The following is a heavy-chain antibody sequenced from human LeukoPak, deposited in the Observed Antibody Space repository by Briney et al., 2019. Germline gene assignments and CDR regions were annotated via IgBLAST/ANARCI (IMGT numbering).Heavy chain of an antibody. Sequence: GASVKVSCKASGYTFTSYGISWVRQAPGQGLEWMVWISAYNGNTNYAQKLQGRVTMTTDTSTSTAYMELRSLRSDDTAVYYRARQENFGCSSTSCYPPWWLRLVADAFDIWGQGTMVTVSS. CDR2: ISAYNGNT. CDR3: ARQENFGCSSTSCYPPWWLRLVADAFDI. J-gene: IGHJ3*02. D-gene: IGHD2-2*01. V-gene: IGHV1-18*01. CDR1: GYTFTSYG.